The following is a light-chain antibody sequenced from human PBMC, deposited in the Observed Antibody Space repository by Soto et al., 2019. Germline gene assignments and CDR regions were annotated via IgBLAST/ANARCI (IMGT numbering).Light chain of an antibody. V-gene: IGKV1-5*03. J-gene: IGKJ4*01. CDR1: QSVSSW. CDR2: KAS. Sequence: DIQMTQSPSTLSASVGDRVTITCRASQSVSSWLAWYQQRPGNAPNLLIYKASSLESGVPSRFSGSGSGTELTLTVSSLQPDDFATYYCQQYDSYPLTFGGGTKVEIK. CDR3: QQYDSYPLT.